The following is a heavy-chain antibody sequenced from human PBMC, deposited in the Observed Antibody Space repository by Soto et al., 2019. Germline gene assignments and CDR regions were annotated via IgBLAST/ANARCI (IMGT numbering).Heavy chain of an antibody. V-gene: IGHV3-48*02. CDR2: ISSSSSI. D-gene: IGHD3-22*01. Sequence: PGGALRLSCAASGFTFSSYSMNWVRQAPGKGLEWVSYISSSSSIYYADSVKGRFTISRDNAKNSLYLQMNSLRDEDTAVYYCATNGSSGYYRNYWGQGALVTVSS. CDR1: GFTFSSYS. CDR3: ATNGSSGYYRNY. J-gene: IGHJ4*02.